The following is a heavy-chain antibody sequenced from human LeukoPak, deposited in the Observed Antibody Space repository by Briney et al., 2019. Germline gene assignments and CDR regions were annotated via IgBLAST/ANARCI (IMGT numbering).Heavy chain of an antibody. D-gene: IGHD5-12*01. CDR3: ARDPRSGLRLLVDS. Sequence: SGGSLRLSCAASGFTFDDYAMHWVRQVPGKGLEWVSLISGDAGSTYYADSVKGRFTISRDNSKNSLYLQMDSLRTEDTALYYCARDPRSGLRLLVDSWGQGTLVTVSS. CDR2: ISGDAGST. J-gene: IGHJ4*02. V-gene: IGHV3-43*02. CDR1: GFTFDDYA.